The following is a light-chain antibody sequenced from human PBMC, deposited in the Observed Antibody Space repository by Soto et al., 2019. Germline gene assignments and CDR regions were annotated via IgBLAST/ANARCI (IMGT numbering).Light chain of an antibody. CDR3: QQFDNSPWT. V-gene: IGKV3-20*01. CDR2: GAS. CDR1: QTVSSTY. J-gene: IGKJ1*01. Sequence: EIVLTQSPGTLSLSPGERATLSCRASQTVSSTYLAWYQHKPSQAPRLLIYGASSRATDIPDRFSGSGSGTDFTLTIARLEPEDFAVYYCQQFDNSPWTFGQGTKVEIK.